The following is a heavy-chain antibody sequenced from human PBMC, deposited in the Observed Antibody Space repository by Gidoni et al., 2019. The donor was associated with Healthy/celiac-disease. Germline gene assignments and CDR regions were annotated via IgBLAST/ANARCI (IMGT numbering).Heavy chain of an antibody. J-gene: IGHJ4*02. CDR2: INPRGGST. Sequence: QVQLVQSGAEVKKPGASVKVSCKASGYTFTSYYMHWVRQAHGQGLEWMGIINPRGGSTSYAQKFQGRVTMTRDTSTSTVYMELSSLRSEDTAVYYCAGSMIPTDHTQLPRDYWGQGTLVTVSS. V-gene: IGHV1-46*01. D-gene: IGHD2-2*01. CDR3: AGSMIPTDHTQLPRDY. CDR1: GYTFTSYY.